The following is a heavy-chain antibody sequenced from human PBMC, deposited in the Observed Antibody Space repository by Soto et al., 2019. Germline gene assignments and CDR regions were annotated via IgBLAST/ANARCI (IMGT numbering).Heavy chain of an antibody. V-gene: IGHV3-30-3*01. D-gene: IGHD3-3*01. CDR2: ISYDGSNK. CDR3: ARDRYDFWSGYYYYYGMDV. Sequence: GGSLRLSCAASGFTFSSYAMHWVRQAPGEGLEWVAVISYDGSNKYYADSVKGRFTISRDNSKNTLYLQMNSLRAEDTAVYYCARDRYDFWSGYYYYYGMDVWGQGTTVTVSS. J-gene: IGHJ6*02. CDR1: GFTFSSYA.